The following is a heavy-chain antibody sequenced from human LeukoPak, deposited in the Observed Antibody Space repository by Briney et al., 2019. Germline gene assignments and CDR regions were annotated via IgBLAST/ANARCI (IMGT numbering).Heavy chain of an antibody. D-gene: IGHD2/OR15-2a*01. CDR3: ARDLLISLRNYDAFDI. Sequence: GGSLRLSCAASGFTFSSYSMNWVRQAPGKGLEWVSSISRSSSYIYYADSVKGRFTISRDNAKNSLYLQMNSLRAEDTAVYYCARDLLISLRNYDAFDIWGQGTMVTVSS. J-gene: IGHJ3*02. CDR1: GFTFSSYS. CDR2: ISRSSSYI. V-gene: IGHV3-21*01.